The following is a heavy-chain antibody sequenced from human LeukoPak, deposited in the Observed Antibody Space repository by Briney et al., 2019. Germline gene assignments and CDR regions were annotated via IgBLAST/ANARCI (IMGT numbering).Heavy chain of an antibody. CDR2: ISAYNGRT. J-gene: IGHJ4*02. Sequence: GASVKVSCKASGYTFTSYGISWVRQAPGQGLGWMGWISAYNGRTYYAQNLQGRVTMTTDTSTSTAYMELRSLRSDDTAVYYCARDGIMITFGGVDYWGQGTLVTVSS. D-gene: IGHD3-16*01. CDR1: GYTFTSYG. CDR3: ARDGIMITFGGVDY. V-gene: IGHV1-18*01.